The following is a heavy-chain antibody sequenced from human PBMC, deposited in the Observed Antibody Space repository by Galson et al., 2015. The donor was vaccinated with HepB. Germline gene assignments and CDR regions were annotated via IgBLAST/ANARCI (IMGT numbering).Heavy chain of an antibody. D-gene: IGHD5-24*01. V-gene: IGHV5-51*01. CDR2: ISPDDSDT. CDR3: ARKGRDGYNYFDY. Sequence: QSGADVKKPGESLKISCKGSGYRFTSYWIGWVRQMPGKGLEWMGIISPDDSDTRYSASFQGKVTISADKSITTAYLQWSSLKASDTAMYYCARKGRDGYNYFDYWGQGTLVTVSS. CDR1: GYRFTSYW. J-gene: IGHJ4*02.